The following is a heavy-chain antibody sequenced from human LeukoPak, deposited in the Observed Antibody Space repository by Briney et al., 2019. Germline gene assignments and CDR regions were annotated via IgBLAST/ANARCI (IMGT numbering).Heavy chain of an antibody. D-gene: IGHD6-6*01. V-gene: IGHV1-8*01. CDR3: ARGVGTSSSPYYYYYYMDV. CDR1: GYTFTSYD. Sequence: ASVKVSCKASGYTFTSYDINWVRQATGQGLEWMGWMNPNSGNTGYAQKFQGRVTMTRNTSISTAYMALSSLRSEDTAVYYCARGVGTSSSPYYYYYYMDVWGKGTTVTVSS. CDR2: MNPNSGNT. J-gene: IGHJ6*03.